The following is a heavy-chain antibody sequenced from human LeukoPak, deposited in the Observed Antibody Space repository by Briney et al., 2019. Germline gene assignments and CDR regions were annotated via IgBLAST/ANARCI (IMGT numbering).Heavy chain of an antibody. D-gene: IGHD3-16*02. CDR3: ARARIMITFGGVIADIFFDY. CDR1: GFTFSSYW. CDR2: IKQDGSEK. V-gene: IGHV3-7*04. Sequence: GGALRLSCAASGFTFSSYWMSWVRQAPGKGLEWVANIKQDGSEKYYVDSVKGRFTISRDNAKNSLYLQMNSLRAEDTAVYYCARARIMITFGGVIADIFFDYWGQGTLVTVSS. J-gene: IGHJ4*02.